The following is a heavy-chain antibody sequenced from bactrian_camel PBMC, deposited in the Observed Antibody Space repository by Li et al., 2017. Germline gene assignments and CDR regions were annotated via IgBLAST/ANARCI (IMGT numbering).Heavy chain of an antibody. J-gene: IGHJ4*01. CDR3: AAGCWAPGLQSAAFTV. Sequence: DVQLVESGGGSVQAGGSLNLSCAVSGYTFSSGYMAWFRQAPGKERGGIAAIFSGGHNTFYADSVKGRFTISKDSKLALQMNSLKLEDTAMYYCAAGCWAPGLQSAAFTVWGQGTQVTVS. CDR1: GYTFSSGY. D-gene: IGHD5*01. CDR2: IFSGGHNT. V-gene: IGHV3S40*01.